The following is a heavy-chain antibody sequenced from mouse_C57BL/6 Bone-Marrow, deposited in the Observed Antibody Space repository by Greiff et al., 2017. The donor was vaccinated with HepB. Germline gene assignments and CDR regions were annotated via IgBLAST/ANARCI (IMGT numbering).Heavy chain of an antibody. V-gene: IGHV1-64*01. CDR1: GYTFTSYW. Sequence: QVQLKQPGAELVKPGASVKLSCKASGYTFTSYWMHWVKQRPGQGLEWIGMIHPNSGSTNYNEKFKSKATLTVDKSSITAYMQLSSLTSEDSAVYYCARGCSGPFAYWGKGTLVTVSA. D-gene: IGHD3-2*02. CDR3: ARGCSGPFAY. J-gene: IGHJ3*01. CDR2: IHPNSGST.